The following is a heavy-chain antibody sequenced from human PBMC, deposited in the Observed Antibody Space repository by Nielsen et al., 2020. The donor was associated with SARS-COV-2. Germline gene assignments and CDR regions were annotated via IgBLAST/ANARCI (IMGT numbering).Heavy chain of an antibody. CDR3: AREGGDSSGYYWWDY. D-gene: IGHD3-22*01. CDR1: GGSISSSSYY. CDR2: IYYSGST. J-gene: IGHJ4*02. Sequence: SETLSLTCTVSGGSISSSSYYWGWIRQPPGKGLEWIGSIYYSGSTYYNPSLKSRVTISVDTSKNQFSLKLSSVTAADTAVYYCAREGGDSSGYYWWDYWGQGTLVTFSS. V-gene: IGHV4-39*02.